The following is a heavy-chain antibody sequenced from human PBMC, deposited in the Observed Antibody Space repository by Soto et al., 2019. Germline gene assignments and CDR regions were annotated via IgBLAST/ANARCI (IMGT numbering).Heavy chain of an antibody. J-gene: IGHJ3*02. CDR3: AKQIQGGMSYDAFDI. CDR2: ISGSGGTT. Sequence: VGSLRLSGAASGFTFSTYAMSWVRQAPGRGLEWVSGISGSGGTTYYADSVKGRFTISRDNSKNTLYLLMNSLRAEDTAVYYCAKQIQGGMSYDAFDIWGQGTMVTVSS. CDR1: GFTFSTYA. D-gene: IGHD3-16*01. V-gene: IGHV3-23*01.